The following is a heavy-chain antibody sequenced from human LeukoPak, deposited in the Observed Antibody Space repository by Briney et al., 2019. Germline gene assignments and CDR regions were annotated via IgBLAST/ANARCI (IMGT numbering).Heavy chain of an antibody. Sequence: GGSLRLSCAAFGFTVSANYTSWVRQAPGKGLEWVSIIYSDGRTLYADSVKGRFTISRDNSKNTVYLQMNSLRAEDTAVYYCARYRYSSGWYYFEHWGQGILVTVSS. V-gene: IGHV3-53*01. CDR2: IYSDGRT. J-gene: IGHJ4*02. CDR3: ARYRYSSGWYYFEH. D-gene: IGHD6-19*01. CDR1: GFTVSANY.